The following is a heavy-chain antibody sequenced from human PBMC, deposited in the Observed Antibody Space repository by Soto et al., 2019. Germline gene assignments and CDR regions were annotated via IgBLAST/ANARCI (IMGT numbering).Heavy chain of an antibody. CDR3: ARDRCSGGSCYSGVYYYGMDV. CDR1: GYTFTSYG. V-gene: IGHV1-18*01. D-gene: IGHD2-15*01. Sequence: QVQLVQSGAEVKKPGASVKVSCKASGYTFTSYGISWVRQAPGQGLEWMGWISAYNGNTNYAQKLQGRVTMTTDTSTSTDYMELRRLRSDDTAVYYCARDRCSGGSCYSGVYYYGMDVWGQGTTVTVSS. J-gene: IGHJ6*02. CDR2: ISAYNGNT.